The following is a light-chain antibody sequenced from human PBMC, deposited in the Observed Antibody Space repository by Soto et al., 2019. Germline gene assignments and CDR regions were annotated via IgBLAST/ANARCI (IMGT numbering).Light chain of an antibody. CDR1: SSNIGSNY. CDR2: RNN. V-gene: IGLV1-47*01. Sequence: QSVLTQPPSASGTPGQRVTISCSGSSSNIGSNYVYWYQQLPGTAPKLLIYRNNQRPSGVPDRFSGSKSGTSVSLAISGLRSGDEADYYCAAWDDSLSAWVFGGGTKLTVL. J-gene: IGLJ3*02. CDR3: AAWDDSLSAWV.